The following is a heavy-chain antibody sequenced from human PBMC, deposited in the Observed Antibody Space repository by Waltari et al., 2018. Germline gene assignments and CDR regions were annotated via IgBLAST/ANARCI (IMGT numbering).Heavy chain of an antibody. J-gene: IGHJ4*02. CDR2: INSDGRTT. V-gene: IGHV3-74*01. D-gene: IGHD3-16*01. CDR3: AGGVTLGG. CDR1: SSYW. Sequence: SSYWRNWVREGSGKGPVWVSRINSDGRTTNYADSVNGRFTVSRDNAKNTLYLQMNSVRVEDTAVYYCAGGVTLGGWGQGTLVTVSS.